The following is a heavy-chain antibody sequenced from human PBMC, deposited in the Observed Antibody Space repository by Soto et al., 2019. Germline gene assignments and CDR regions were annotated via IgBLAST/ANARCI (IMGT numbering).Heavy chain of an antibody. J-gene: IGHJ6*03. Sequence: VASVKVSCKASGYTFTSYDINWVRQATGQGLEWMGWMNPNSGNTGYAQKFQGRVTMTRNTSISTAYMELSSLRSEDTAVYYCARGTAAAGDYYYYYMDVWGKGTTVTVSS. CDR2: MNPNSGNT. CDR1: GYTFTSYD. D-gene: IGHD6-13*01. CDR3: ARGTAAAGDYYYYYMDV. V-gene: IGHV1-8*01.